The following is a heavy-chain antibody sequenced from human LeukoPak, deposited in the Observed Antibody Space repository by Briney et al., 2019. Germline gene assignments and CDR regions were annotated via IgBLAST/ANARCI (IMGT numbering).Heavy chain of an antibody. CDR1: GGSISSSSYY. V-gene: IGHV4-39*01. J-gene: IGHJ5*02. CDR2: IYYSGST. D-gene: IGHD3-22*01. CDR3: ARPLTMILNWFDP. Sequence: PSETLSLTCTVSGGSISSSSYYWGWIRQPPGKGREWIGSIYYSGSTYYNPSLKSRVTISVDTSKNQFSLKLSSVTAADTAVYYCARPLTMILNWFDPWGQGTLVTVSS.